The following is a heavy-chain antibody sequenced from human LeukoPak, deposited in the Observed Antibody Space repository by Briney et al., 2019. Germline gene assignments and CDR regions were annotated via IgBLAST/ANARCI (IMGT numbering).Heavy chain of an antibody. CDR1: GFTFSSYA. V-gene: IGHV3-23*01. CDR2: ISGSGGST. CDR3: ASDGLRYFDWLFVGGYYFDY. D-gene: IGHD3-9*01. Sequence: GGSLRLSCAASGFTFSSYAMSWVRQAPGKGLEWVSAISGSGGSTYYADSVKGRFTISRDNPKNTLYLQMNSLRAEDTAVYYCASDGLRYFDWLFVGGYYFDYWGQGTLVTVSS. J-gene: IGHJ4*02.